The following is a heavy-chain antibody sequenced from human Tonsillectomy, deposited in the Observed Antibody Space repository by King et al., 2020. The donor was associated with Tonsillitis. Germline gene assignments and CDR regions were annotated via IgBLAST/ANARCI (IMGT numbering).Heavy chain of an antibody. CDR1: GYSFSNHW. CDR3: ASGVRCGGDCYDY. Sequence: QLVQSGAEVKKPGESLKITCKASGYSFSNHWIGWVRQMPGRGLEWMGIIYPDDSDTRYSPSFQGQVTISADKSISTAYLQWNSLKASDTAIYYCASGVRCGGDCYDYWGQGTRLTVSS. V-gene: IGHV5-51*03. D-gene: IGHD2-21*01. CDR2: IYPDDSDT. J-gene: IGHJ4*02.